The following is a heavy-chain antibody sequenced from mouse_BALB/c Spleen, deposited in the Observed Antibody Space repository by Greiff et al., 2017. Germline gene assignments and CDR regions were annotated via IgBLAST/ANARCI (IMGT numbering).Heavy chain of an antibody. J-gene: IGHJ3*01. CDR2: IYPYNGGT. CDR1: GYTFTDYN. D-gene: IGHD1-2*01. V-gene: IGHV1S29*02. CDR3: APGYATFAY. Sequence: VQLQQSGPELVKPGASVKISCKASGYTFTDYNMHWVKQSHGKSLEWIGYIYPYNGGTGYNQKFKSKATLTVDNSSSTAYMELRSLTSEDSAVYYCAPGYATFAYWGQGTLVTVSA.